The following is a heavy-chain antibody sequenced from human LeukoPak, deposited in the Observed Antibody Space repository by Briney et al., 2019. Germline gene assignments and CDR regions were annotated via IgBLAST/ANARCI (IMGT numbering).Heavy chain of an antibody. CDR3: VGYYDFWSVNYYYMDV. D-gene: IGHD3-3*01. CDR2: IRDDVSNK. J-gene: IGHJ6*03. Sequence: PGGSLRLSCAASGFTFSSYGMHWVRQAPGKGLEWVAFIRDDVSNKYYADSVKRRFPISRDNSKNTLYLQMNSLRAEDTAVYYCVGYYDFWSVNYYYMDVWGKGTTVTVSS. CDR1: GFTFSSYG. V-gene: IGHV3-30*02.